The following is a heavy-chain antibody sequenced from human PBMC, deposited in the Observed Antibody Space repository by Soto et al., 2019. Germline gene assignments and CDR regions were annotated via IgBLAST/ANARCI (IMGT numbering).Heavy chain of an antibody. J-gene: IGHJ3*02. Sequence: GGSLRLSCAGSGFTLSDQFMDWVRQAPGKGLEWVGRTRNKAKSYTTEYAASVKGRFTISRDDSKNSMYLQMNSLKTEDTAMYYCARDRGCMSTSCRGSSAFDMWSQGTMVTVSS. D-gene: IGHD2-2*01. CDR3: ARDRGCMSTSCRGSSAFDM. V-gene: IGHV3-72*01. CDR2: TRNKAKSYTT. CDR1: GFTLSDQF.